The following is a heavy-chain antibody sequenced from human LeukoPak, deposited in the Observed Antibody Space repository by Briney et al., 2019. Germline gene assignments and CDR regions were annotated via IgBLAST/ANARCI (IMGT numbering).Heavy chain of an antibody. D-gene: IGHD5-18*01. CDR3: ASVPPSIQLLFIY. J-gene: IGHJ4*02. Sequence: GGSLRLSCAASGFTFSSYAMSWVRQAPGKGLEWVSAISGSGGSTYYADSVKGRFTISRDNSKSTLYLQMNSLRAEDTAVYYCASVPPSIQLLFIYWGQGTLVTVSS. CDR1: GFTFSSYA. CDR2: ISGSGGST. V-gene: IGHV3-23*01.